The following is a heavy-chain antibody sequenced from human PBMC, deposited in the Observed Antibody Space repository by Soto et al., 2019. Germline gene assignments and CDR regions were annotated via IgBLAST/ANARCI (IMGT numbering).Heavy chain of an antibody. Sequence: ASVEECFKASGGTFSSYAISLVRQAPGQGLEWMGGIIPIFGTANYAQKFQGRVTITADESTSTAYMELSSLRSEDTAVYYCARVRGLGLDPGGWFDPWGQGTLVTVSS. CDR1: GGTFSSYA. J-gene: IGHJ5*02. CDR2: IIPIFGTA. V-gene: IGHV1-69*13. D-gene: IGHD3-10*01. CDR3: ARVRGLGLDPGGWFDP.